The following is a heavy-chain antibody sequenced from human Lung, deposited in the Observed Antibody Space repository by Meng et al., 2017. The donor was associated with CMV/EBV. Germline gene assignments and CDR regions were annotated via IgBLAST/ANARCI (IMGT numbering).Heavy chain of an antibody. CDR3: ARGLRAAANYYYYGMDV. D-gene: IGHD6-13*01. J-gene: IGHJ6*02. CDR1: GFTFDDYG. V-gene: IGHV3-20*04. Sequence: GESLKISCAASGFTFDDYGMSWVRQAPGKGLEWVSGINWNSGSTGFADSVKGRFTISRDNAKNSLYLQMNSLRAEDTALYYCARGLRAAANYYYYGMDVWGQGXTVTRLL. CDR2: INWNSGST.